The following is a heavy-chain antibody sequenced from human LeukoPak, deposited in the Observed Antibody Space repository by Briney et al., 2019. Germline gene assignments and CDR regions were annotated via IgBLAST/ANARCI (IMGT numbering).Heavy chain of an antibody. CDR2: INPNSGGT. Sequence: ASVKVSCTASGGTFSSYAISWVRQAPGQGLEWMGRINPNSGGTNYAQKFQGRVTMTRDTSISTAYMELSRLRSDDTAVYYCARRTPTRYGMDVWGQGTTVTVSS. V-gene: IGHV1-2*06. CDR1: GGTFSSYA. J-gene: IGHJ6*02. D-gene: IGHD1-14*01. CDR3: ARRTPTRYGMDV.